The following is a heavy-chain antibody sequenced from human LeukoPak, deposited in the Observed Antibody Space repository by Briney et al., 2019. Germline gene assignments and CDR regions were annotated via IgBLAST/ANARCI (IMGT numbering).Heavy chain of an antibody. CDR1: GGSISSSSYY. J-gene: IGHJ5*02. Sequence: SETLSLTCTVSGGSISSSSYYWGWIRQPPGKGLEWIGGIYYSGSTYYNPSLKSRVTTSVDTSKNQFSLKLSSVTAADTAVYYCARLVGGYSYGFWFDPWGQGTLVTVSS. CDR3: ARLVGGYSYGFWFDP. CDR2: IYYSGST. V-gene: IGHV4-39*01. D-gene: IGHD5-18*01.